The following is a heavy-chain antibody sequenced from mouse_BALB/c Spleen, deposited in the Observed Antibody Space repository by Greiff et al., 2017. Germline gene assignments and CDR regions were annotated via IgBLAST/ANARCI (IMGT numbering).Heavy chain of an antibody. V-gene: IGHV3-2*02. J-gene: IGHJ2*01. CDR3: ARDAYGNYYFDY. CDR1: GYSITSDYA. Sequence: EVKLMESGPGLVKPSQSLSLTCTVTGYSITSDYAWNWIRQFPGNKLEWMGYISYSGSTSYNPSLKSRISITRDTSKNQFFLQLNSVTTEDTATYYCARDAYGNYYFDYWGQGTTLTVSS. CDR2: ISYSGST. D-gene: IGHD2-10*02.